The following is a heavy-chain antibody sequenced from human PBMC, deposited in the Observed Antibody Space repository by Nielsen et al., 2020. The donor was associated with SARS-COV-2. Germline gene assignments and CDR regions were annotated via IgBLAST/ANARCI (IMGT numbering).Heavy chain of an antibody. CDR2: INHRGTT. J-gene: IGHJ4*02. Sequence: AQSLTLSCAVYGGSFSGYYWSWNRQLPGKGMEWIGEINHRGTTNYNPSPKGRVTISMDTSKNQFSVKLSSVPAAGTAVYYCARARLGGGELFDYWGQGTLVTVSS. V-gene: IGHV4-34*01. D-gene: IGHD1-26*01. CDR1: GGSFSGYY. CDR3: ARARLGGGELFDY.